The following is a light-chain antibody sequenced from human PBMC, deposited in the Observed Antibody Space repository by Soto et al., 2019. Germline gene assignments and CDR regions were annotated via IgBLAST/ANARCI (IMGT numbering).Light chain of an antibody. J-gene: IGKJ5*01. CDR2: AAS. CDR1: QAISNY. Sequence: DIRMTQSPSSLSASVGDRVTITCRASQAISNYLAWYQQKPGKVPKLLIYAASTLQSGVPSRFSGSASGTDFTLTISNLQPEDVATYYCQKYNSAPITFDQGTQL. CDR3: QKYNSAPIT. V-gene: IGKV1-27*01.